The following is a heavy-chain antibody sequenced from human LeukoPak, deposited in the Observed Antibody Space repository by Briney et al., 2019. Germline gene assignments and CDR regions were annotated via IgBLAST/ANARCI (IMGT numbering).Heavy chain of an antibody. Sequence: PGGSLRLSCAASGLTFDDYAMHWVRLVPGKGLEWVSDISWNSGTIRYADSVKGRFTTSRDNANNSLDLQMNSLTSEDTALYYCAKAIVAHFTTTGSYFDYWGQGIQVTVSP. D-gene: IGHD3-22*01. V-gene: IGHV3-9*01. CDR1: GLTFDDYA. CDR2: ISWNSGTI. CDR3: AKAIVAHFTTTGSYFDY. J-gene: IGHJ4*02.